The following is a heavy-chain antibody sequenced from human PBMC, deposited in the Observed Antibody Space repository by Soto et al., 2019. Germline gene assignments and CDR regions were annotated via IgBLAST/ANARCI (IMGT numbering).Heavy chain of an antibody. CDR2: ISADNDYT. CDR1: GYTFTSNG. J-gene: IGHJ6*03. V-gene: IGHV1-18*01. CDR3: ARAVIVVVPAAPYYYYYMDV. Sequence: ASVKVSCKASGYTFTSNGISWVRQAPGQGLEWMGWISADNDYTNYPQKLQGRATMITDTSTSTAYMELRSLRSDDTAVYYCARAVIVVVPAAPYYYYYMDVWGKGTTVTVSS. D-gene: IGHD2-2*01.